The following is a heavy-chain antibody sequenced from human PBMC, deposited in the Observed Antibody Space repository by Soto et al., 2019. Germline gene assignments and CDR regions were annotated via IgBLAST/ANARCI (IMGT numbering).Heavy chain of an antibody. V-gene: IGHV4-39*01. CDR1: GGSISSSSYY. J-gene: IGHJ4*02. CDR3: ARPARQDTVAGNY. CDR2: IYYTGIT. Sequence: PSETLSLTCTVSGGSISSSSYYWGWIRHPPGKGLEWIGSIYYTGITHYNPSLKSRATISIDTSKNQFSLNLNSVTATDTAVYYCARPARQDTVAGNYWGQGTLVTVSS. D-gene: IGHD6-19*01.